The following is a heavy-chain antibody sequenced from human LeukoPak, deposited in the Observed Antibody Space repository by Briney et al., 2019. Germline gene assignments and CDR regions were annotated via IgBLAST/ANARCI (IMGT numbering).Heavy chain of an antibody. CDR1: GGSFSGYY. CDR3: ARGRGYSGYGL. V-gene: IGHV4-34*01. CDR2: INHSGST. J-gene: IGHJ4*02. D-gene: IGHD5-12*01. Sequence: PSETLSLTCAVSGGSFSGYYWSWIRQPPGKGLEWIGEINHSGSTDYNPSLYSRVTISLDTSNNHFSLRLTSVTAADTAVYYCARGRGYSGYGLWGQGTLVTVSS.